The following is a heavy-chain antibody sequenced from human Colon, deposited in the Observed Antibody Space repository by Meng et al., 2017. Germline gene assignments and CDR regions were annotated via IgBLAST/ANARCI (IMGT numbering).Heavy chain of an antibody. CDR2: IWFDGSNG. Sequence: GESLKISCAASGFTFSSYGMHWVRQAPGKGLEWVAIIWFDGSNGYYADSVKGRFTISRDNSKNTLYLQMTSLRAADTAVYYCARDGGLGFDYWGQGKLV. D-gene: IGHD6-19*01. J-gene: IGHJ4*02. V-gene: IGHV3-33*01. CDR3: ARDGGLGFDY. CDR1: GFTFSSYG.